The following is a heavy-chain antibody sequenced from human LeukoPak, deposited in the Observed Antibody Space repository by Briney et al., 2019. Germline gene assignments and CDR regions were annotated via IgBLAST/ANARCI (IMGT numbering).Heavy chain of an antibody. V-gene: IGHV3-21*01. CDR2: ISRDSSDK. CDR1: GFIFNTYS. D-gene: IGHD3-3*01. J-gene: IGHJ4*02. Sequence: GGSLRLSCAASGFIFNTYSMNWVRQAPGKGLEWVSYISRDSSDKYYADSVEGRFPISRDNAKNSLYLQLNGLRAEDTAVYYCASLSIFGGYWGQGTLVTVSS. CDR3: ASLSIFGGY.